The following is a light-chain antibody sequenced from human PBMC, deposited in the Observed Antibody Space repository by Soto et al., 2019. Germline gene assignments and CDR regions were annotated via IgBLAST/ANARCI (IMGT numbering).Light chain of an antibody. V-gene: IGLV2-14*01. Sequence: QSALTQPASVSGSPGQSITISCTGNSSDVGGYNYVSWYQQHPGKAPKLMIYDVSNRPSGVSNRFSGSKSGNTASLTISGLQAEDAADYYCSSYTSSSTNVFGTGTKVTVL. J-gene: IGLJ1*01. CDR2: DVS. CDR1: SSDVGGYNY. CDR3: SSYTSSSTNV.